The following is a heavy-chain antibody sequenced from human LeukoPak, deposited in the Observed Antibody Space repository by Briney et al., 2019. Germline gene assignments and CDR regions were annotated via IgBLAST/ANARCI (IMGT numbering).Heavy chain of an antibody. CDR1: GDSVSSNSVT. V-gene: IGHV6-1*01. Sequence: SQTLSLACAISGDSVSSNSVTWNWIRQSPSRGLEWLGRTYYRSTWYNDYAVSVRGRITVNPDTSKNQFSLHLNSVTPEDTAVYYCARRLTQYDCFDPWGQGILVTVSS. D-gene: IGHD2-2*01. CDR2: TYYRSTWYN. CDR3: ARRLTQYDCFDP. J-gene: IGHJ5*02.